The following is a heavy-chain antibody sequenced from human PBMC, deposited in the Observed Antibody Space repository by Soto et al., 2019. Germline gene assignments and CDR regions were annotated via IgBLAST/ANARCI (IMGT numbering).Heavy chain of an antibody. J-gene: IGHJ5*02. CDR1: GFTFSTYA. CDR3: TTLGFDP. Sequence: EAQLLESGGGLVQPGGSLRLSCAASGFTFSTYAMSWVRQAPGKGLEWVSAISAGGGNTYYADSVKGRFTISRDDSKNTLYLQMNSLKTEDTAVYYCTTLGFDPWGQGTLVTVSS. V-gene: IGHV3-23*01. CDR2: ISAGGGNT.